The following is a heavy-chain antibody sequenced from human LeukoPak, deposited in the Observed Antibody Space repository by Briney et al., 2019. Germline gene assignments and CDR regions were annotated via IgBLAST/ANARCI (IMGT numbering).Heavy chain of an antibody. J-gene: IGHJ5*02. D-gene: IGHD1-26*01. CDR2: IIPVIDSA. V-gene: IGHV1-69*08. CDR3: TRVNLRGSQYNWFDP. CDR1: GGTFRSHI. Sequence: ASVKVSCKTSGGTFRSHIFSWVRQAPGQGLEWMGRIIPVIDSAKYAQKFQDRITITADTSTGTAYMDLSSLTSEDTAVYYCTRVNLRGSQYNWFDPWGQGTLVTVSS.